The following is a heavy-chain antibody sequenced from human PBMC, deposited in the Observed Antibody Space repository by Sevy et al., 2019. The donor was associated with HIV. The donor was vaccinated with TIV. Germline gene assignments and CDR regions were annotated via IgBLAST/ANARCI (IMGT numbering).Heavy chain of an antibody. CDR3: ARDGGEGSDDYYYYYGMDV. J-gene: IGHJ6*02. D-gene: IGHD3-10*01. CDR2: IYTSGST. Sequence: SETLSLTCTVSGGSISSYYWSWIRQPAGKGLEWIGRIYTSGSTNYNPSLNSRVTMSVDTSKNQFSLKLSSVTAADTAVYYCARDGGEGSDDYYYYYGMDVWGQGTTVTVSS. CDR1: GGSISSYY. V-gene: IGHV4-4*07.